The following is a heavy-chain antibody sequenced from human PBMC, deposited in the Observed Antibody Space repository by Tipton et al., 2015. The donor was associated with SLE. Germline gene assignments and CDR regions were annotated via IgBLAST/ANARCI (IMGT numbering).Heavy chain of an antibody. D-gene: IGHD2-2*01. CDR1: GGTFSRFT. V-gene: IGHV1-69*01. J-gene: IGHJ4*02. Sequence: QLVQSGAEVKKPGSSVKVSCKASGGTFSRFTISWVRQAPGQGLEWMGGIIPIFGTADYAQKFQGRVTITADESTNTAEMELSSLRSEDTAVYYCARDRGYCSTTSCGPFDYWGQGTLATVPS. CDR2: IIPIFGTA. CDR3: ARDRGYCSTTSCGPFDY.